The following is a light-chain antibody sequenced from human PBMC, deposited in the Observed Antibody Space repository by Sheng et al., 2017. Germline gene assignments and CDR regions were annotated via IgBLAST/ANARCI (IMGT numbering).Light chain of an antibody. J-gene: IGKJ3*01. Sequence: EIVLTQSPGTLSLSPGERATLSCRASQSVSINYLAWYQQKPGQAPRLLIYGASARASGIPDRFSGSGSGTDFTLTISRLEPEDFAVYYCQQFADSFTFGPGTKVDIK. CDR2: GAS. CDR1: QSVSINY. V-gene: IGKV3-20*01. CDR3: QQFADSFT.